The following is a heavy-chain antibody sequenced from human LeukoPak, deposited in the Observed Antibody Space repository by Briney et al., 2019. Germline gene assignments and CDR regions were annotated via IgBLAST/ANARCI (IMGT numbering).Heavy chain of an antibody. D-gene: IGHD3-22*01. CDR3: ARHHITMIVVVITDWFDP. V-gene: IGHV3-21*01. Sequence: GGSLRLSCAASGFTFSSYSMNWVRQAPGKGLEWVSFISSSSSYIYYADSVKGRFTISRDNAKNSLYLQMNSLRAEDTAVYYCARHHITMIVVVITDWFDPWGQGTLVTVSS. J-gene: IGHJ5*02. CDR1: GFTFSSYS. CDR2: ISSSSSYI.